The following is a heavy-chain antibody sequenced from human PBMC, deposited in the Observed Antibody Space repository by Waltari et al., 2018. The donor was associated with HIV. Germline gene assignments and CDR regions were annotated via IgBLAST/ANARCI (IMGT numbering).Heavy chain of an antibody. V-gene: IGHV4-38-2*02. Sequence: QVQLQESGPGLVKPSETLSLTCVVSGYSISSGYYWGWIRHPPGKGLEWIGRIYYGGGTYYNPSLKRRVTISVDTSKNQFSLKLSSVTAADTAVYYCAREGWAATGDYWGQGTLVTVSS. D-gene: IGHD6-13*01. CDR1: GYSISSGYY. CDR2: IYYGGGT. J-gene: IGHJ4*02. CDR3: AREGWAATGDY.